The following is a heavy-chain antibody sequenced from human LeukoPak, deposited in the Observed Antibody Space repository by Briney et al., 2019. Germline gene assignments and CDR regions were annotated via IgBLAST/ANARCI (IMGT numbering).Heavy chain of an antibody. CDR3: ARMYSSGWPFDY. D-gene: IGHD6-19*01. CDR1: GGTFSSYA. CDR2: ISPIFGTA. Sequence: ASVKVSCKASGGTFSSYAMSWVRQAPGQGLEWMGGISPIFGTANYAQKFQGRVTITTDESTSTAYMELSSLRSEDTAVYYCARMYSSGWPFDYWGQGTLVTVSS. V-gene: IGHV1-69*05. J-gene: IGHJ4*02.